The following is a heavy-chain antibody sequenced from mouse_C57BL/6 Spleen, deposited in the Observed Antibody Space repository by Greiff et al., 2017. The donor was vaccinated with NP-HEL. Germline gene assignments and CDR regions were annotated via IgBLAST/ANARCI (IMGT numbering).Heavy chain of an antibody. CDR3: ARGPYYYGSSLYYFDY. CDR1: GYAFSSSW. J-gene: IGHJ2*01. CDR2: IYPGDGDT. Sequence: QVQLQQSGPELVKPGASVKISCKASGYAFSSSWMNWVKQRPGKGLEWIGRIYPGDGDTNYNGKFKGKATLTADKSSSTAYMQLSSLTSEDSAVYFCARGPYYYGSSLYYFDYWGQGTTLTVSS. V-gene: IGHV1-82*01. D-gene: IGHD1-1*01.